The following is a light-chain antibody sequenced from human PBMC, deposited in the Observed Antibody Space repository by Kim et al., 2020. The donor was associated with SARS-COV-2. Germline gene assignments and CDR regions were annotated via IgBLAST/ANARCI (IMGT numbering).Light chain of an antibody. V-gene: IGKV1-39*01. J-gene: IGKJ2*01. CDR3: QQSYSIFRT. Sequence: DIQMTQSPSSLSASVGDRVTITCRASQSISSYLNWYQQKPGKAPKLLIYAASSLQSGVPSRFSGSGSGTDFTLTISSLQPEDFATYYCQQSYSIFRTFGQGTKLEI. CDR2: AAS. CDR1: QSISSY.